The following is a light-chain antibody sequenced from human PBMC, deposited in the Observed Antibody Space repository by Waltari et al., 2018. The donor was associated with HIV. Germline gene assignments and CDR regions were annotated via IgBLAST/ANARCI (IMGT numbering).Light chain of an antibody. CDR1: NLGRKT. Sequence: SYVLTQPPSVSVAAGKTATITCGGTNLGRKTVNWYQQRPGQAPRLVIHDDKDRPTGIPERFSGSNSGNTATLTINRVEVGDEADYYCQVWNDGADREFGGGTKLAVL. V-gene: IGLV3-21*04. CDR3: QVWNDGADRE. CDR2: DDK. J-gene: IGLJ3*02.